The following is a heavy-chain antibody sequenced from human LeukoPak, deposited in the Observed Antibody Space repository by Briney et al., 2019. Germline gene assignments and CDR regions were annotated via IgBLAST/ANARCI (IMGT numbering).Heavy chain of an antibody. J-gene: IGHJ4*02. V-gene: IGHV3-23*01. CDR3: ARAGYSSSWYYF. Sequence: GGTLRLSCATSGFTFSSYGMSWVRQAPGKGLEWVSVISGSGGSTYYADSVKGRFTISRDNSKNTLYLQMNSLRAEDTAVYYCARAGYSSSWYYFWGQGTLVTVSS. CDR2: ISGSGGST. CDR1: GFTFSSYG. D-gene: IGHD6-13*01.